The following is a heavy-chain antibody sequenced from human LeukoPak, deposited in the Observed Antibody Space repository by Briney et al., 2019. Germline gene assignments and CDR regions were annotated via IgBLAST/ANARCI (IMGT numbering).Heavy chain of an antibody. V-gene: IGHV1-2*02. Sequence: ASVTVSCKASGYTFTGYYMYWVRQAPGQGLEWMGWINPNSGGTNYAQKFQGRVTMTRDTSISTAYMDLSRLKSDDTAVYYCAREGYGGGQDFDVWGQGTMVTVSS. CDR2: INPNSGGT. CDR3: AREGYGGGQDFDV. D-gene: IGHD1-26*01. CDR1: GYTFTGYY. J-gene: IGHJ3*01.